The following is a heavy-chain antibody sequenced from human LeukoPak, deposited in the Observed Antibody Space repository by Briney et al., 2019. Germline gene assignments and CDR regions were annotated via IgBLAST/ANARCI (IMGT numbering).Heavy chain of an antibody. CDR1: GFTFSTHD. V-gene: IGHV3-13*01. CDR3: ARDPYSGNYGNYYYYYMDV. CDR2: IGTVDDT. Sequence: GGSLRLSCAASGFTFSTHDMHWVRQVIGKGLECVSSIGTVDDTYYPDSVKGRFTISRDNAKNSLYLQMNSLGPEDTAVYYCARDPYSGNYGNYYYYYMDVWGKGTTVTISS. D-gene: IGHD1-26*01. J-gene: IGHJ6*03.